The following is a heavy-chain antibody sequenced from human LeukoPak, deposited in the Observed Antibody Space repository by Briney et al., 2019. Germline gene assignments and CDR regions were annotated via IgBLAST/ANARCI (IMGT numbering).Heavy chain of an antibody. CDR3: ARLENWAFGF. Sequence: SQTLSLTCAVSGDSVSSNSAAWDWIRQSPWRGLEWLGRTYYRTKWSTDYAVSVKSRITVNPDTYKNQFSLQLNSVTPEDTAVYYCARLENWAFGFWGQGTLITVSS. CDR2: TYYRTKWST. CDR1: GDSVSSNSAA. J-gene: IGHJ4*02. D-gene: IGHD7-27*01. V-gene: IGHV6-1*01.